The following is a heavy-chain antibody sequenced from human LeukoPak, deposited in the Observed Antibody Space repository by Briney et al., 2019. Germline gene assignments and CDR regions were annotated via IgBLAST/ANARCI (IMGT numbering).Heavy chain of an antibody. CDR3: ARGGATTVTTRGAFDI. V-gene: IGHV4-34*01. CDR1: GGSFSGYY. J-gene: IGHJ3*02. Sequence: SETLSLTCAVYGGSFSGYYWSWIRQPPGKGLEWIGEINHSGSTNYNPSLKSRVTISVDTSKNQFSLKLSSVTAEDTAVYYCARGGATTVTTRGAFDIWGQGTMVTVSS. CDR2: INHSGST. D-gene: IGHD4-17*01.